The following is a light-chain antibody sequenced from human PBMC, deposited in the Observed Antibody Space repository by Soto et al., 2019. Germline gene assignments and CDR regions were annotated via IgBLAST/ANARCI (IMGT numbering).Light chain of an antibody. CDR1: SSDVGGYNY. Sequence: QSALTQPASVSGSPGQSITISCTGTSSDVGGYNYVSWYQQHPGKAPKLMIYDVSNRPSGVSNRFSSSKSGNTASLTISGLQAEDEADYYCSSYTSSSPLVVFGGGTKLTV. V-gene: IGLV2-14*01. J-gene: IGLJ2*01. CDR2: DVS. CDR3: SSYTSSSPLVV.